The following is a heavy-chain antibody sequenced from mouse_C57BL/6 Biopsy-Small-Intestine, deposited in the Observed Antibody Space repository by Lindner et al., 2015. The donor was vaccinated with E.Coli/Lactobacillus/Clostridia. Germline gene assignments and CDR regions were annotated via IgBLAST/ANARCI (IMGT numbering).Heavy chain of an antibody. CDR3: ARHEVVGPWFGY. CDR2: LYPGSGTI. J-gene: IGHJ3*01. Sequence: VQLQESGAELVKPGASVKLSCKASGSTFTEYTIHWLKQRSGQGLEWIGWLYPGSGTIKYNEKFKDKATLTADKSSSTVYMELGRLTSEDSAVYFCARHEVVGPWFGYWGQGTLVTVSA. CDR1: GSTFTEYT. V-gene: IGHV1-62-2*01.